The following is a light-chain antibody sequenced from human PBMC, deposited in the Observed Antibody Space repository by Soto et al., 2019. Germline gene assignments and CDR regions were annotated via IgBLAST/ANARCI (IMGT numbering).Light chain of an antibody. CDR2: DVS. Sequence: QSVLTQPASVSGSPGQSITISCTGTSSDVGGYNYVSWYQHHPGKAPKLMIFDVSNRPSGVSNRFSGSKSGNTASLTISGLQADDEADYYCSSYTASSTYVFGTVTEVTVL. CDR1: SSDVGGYNY. V-gene: IGLV2-14*03. CDR3: SSYTASSTYV. J-gene: IGLJ1*01.